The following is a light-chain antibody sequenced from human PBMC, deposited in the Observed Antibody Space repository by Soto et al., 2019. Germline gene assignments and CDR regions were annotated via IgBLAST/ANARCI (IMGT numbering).Light chain of an antibody. Sequence: QSVLTQPPSASGTPGQSVTISCSGSSSNIGSNNVCWYQQFQGTAPQLLIYRNDQRPSGVPDRFSAARSGTSASLAISGLRYEDEADDYCAAWDASLSGRVFGGGTKVTVL. CDR1: SSNIGSNN. CDR2: RND. J-gene: IGLJ3*02. V-gene: IGLV1-47*01. CDR3: AAWDASLSGRV.